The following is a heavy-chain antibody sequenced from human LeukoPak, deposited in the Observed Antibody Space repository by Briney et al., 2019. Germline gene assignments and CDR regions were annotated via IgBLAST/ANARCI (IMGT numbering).Heavy chain of an antibody. CDR2: ISSNGGST. CDR1: GFTFSSYA. J-gene: IGHJ4*02. V-gene: IGHV3-64*02. D-gene: IGHD3-10*01. Sequence: GGSLRLSCAASGFTFSSYAMHWVRQAPGKGLEYVSGISSNGGSTYYAGSVKGRFTISRDNSKNTVNLQMGSLRIEDTAVYHCARMTLYGSGTVDWGQGILVTVSS. CDR3: ARMTLYGSGTVD.